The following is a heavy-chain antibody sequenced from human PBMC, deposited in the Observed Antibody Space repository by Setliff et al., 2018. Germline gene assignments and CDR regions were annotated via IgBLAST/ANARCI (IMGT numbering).Heavy chain of an antibody. V-gene: IGHV4-38-2*01. CDR2: IYHSGRN. J-gene: IGHJ4*02. CDR3: ARHYYDSGGYYIDY. D-gene: IGHD3-22*01. CDR1: GYSISSDSY. Sequence: PSETLSLTCAVSGYSISSDSYWGWIRQPPGKGLEWIGSIYHSGRNYYNQSLKSRVIISVDTSKNQFSLKLSSVTASDTAVYYCARHYYDSGGYYIDYWGQGTLVTVSS.